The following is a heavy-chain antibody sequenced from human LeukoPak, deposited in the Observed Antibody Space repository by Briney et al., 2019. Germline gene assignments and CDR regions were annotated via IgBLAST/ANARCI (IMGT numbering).Heavy chain of an antibody. CDR2: TFYTGRT. CDR1: GDSIISNIYW. J-gene: IGHJ3*01. V-gene: IGHV4-39*01. Sequence: SETLSLTCTVSGDSIISNIYWWDWLRLPPGKGLEWIGATFYTGRTFYSPSLKSRVSISADTSKNQFSLDLSSATAADTAVYYCARRRHNFDFYDVWGQGTRVTVSS. CDR3: ARRRHNFDFYDV. D-gene: IGHD3/OR15-3a*01.